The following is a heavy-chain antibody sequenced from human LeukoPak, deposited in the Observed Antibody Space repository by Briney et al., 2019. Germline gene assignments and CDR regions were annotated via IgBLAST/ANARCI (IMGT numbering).Heavy chain of an antibody. J-gene: IGHJ3*02. V-gene: IGHV4-61*02. CDR2: ISTSGST. Sequence: SETLSLTCTVSGGSISSGSYYWSWIRQPAGKGLEWIGRISTSGSTKYNPSLKSRVTISVDTSKNQFSLKLSSVTAADTAVYFCARGGDGYGIWGQGTMVIVSP. CDR1: GGSISSGSYY. CDR3: ARGGDGYGI. D-gene: IGHD5-24*01.